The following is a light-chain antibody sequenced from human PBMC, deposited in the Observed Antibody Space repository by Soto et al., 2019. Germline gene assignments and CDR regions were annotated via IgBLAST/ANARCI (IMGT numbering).Light chain of an antibody. J-gene: IGLJ2*01. CDR3: SSYTSSSTLGVV. CDR1: SSDVGGYNY. CDR2: EVS. V-gene: IGLV2-14*01. Sequence: QSALTQPASVSGSPGQSIPISCTGTSSDVGGYNYVSWYQQNPGKAPKLVIYEVSNRPSGVSNRFSGSKSGNTASLTISGLQAEDEADYYCSSYTSSSTLGVVFGGGTKLTVL.